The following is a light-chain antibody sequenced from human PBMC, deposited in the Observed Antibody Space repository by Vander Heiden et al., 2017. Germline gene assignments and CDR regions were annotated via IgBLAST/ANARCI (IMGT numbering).Light chain of an antibody. Sequence: QSLLTQPPSASGGPGQTVTISCSGGRSNIGGNHVSWYQQLPGAAPKLLIPRSNQRPSGVPDRFSGSKSATSASLAISGLRSEDEADYYCAAWDGTLRGYVFGTGTEVTVL. CDR2: RSN. V-gene: IGLV1-47*01. CDR3: AAWDGTLRGYV. CDR1: RSNIGGNH. J-gene: IGLJ1*01.